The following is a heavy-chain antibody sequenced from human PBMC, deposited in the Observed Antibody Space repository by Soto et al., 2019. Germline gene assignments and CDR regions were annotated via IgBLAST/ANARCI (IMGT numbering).Heavy chain of an antibody. CDR1: GGSVTSDEDY. CDR2: ISNSGST. Sequence: PSATLSLTYTVSGGSVTSDEDYWTWIRQSPGKGLEWIGYISNSGSTGYNPSLKTRLSMSVDRSKNQFTLRLTSVTAADTAVYFCATESGSTYGYFDHWGQGTQVTVSS. CDR3: ATESGSTYGYFDH. J-gene: IGHJ4*02. V-gene: IGHV4-30-4*01. D-gene: IGHD5-18*01.